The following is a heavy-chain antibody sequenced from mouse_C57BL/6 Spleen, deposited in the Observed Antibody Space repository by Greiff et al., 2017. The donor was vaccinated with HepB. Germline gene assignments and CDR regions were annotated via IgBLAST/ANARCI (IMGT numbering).Heavy chain of an antibody. CDR1: GYTFTSYW. Sequence: QVQLQQPGAELVKPGASVKLSCKASGYTFTSYWMHWVKQRPGQGLEWIGMIHPNSGSTNYNEKFKSKATLTVDKSSSTAYMQLSSLTSEDSAVYYCARAGSTPYAMDYWGQGTSVTVSS. D-gene: IGHD1-1*01. CDR2: IHPNSGST. CDR3: ARAGSTPYAMDY. J-gene: IGHJ4*01. V-gene: IGHV1-64*01.